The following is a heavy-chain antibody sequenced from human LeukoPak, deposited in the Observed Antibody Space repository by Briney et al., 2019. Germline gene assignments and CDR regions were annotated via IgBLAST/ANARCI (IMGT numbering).Heavy chain of an antibody. J-gene: IGHJ4*02. CDR2: FDPEDGET. CDR3: ATGQWELPRFDY. CDR1: GYTLTELS. Sequence: ASVKVSCKVSGYTLTELSMHWVRQAPGKGLEWMGGFDPEDGETIYAQKFQGRVTMTEDTSTDTAYMELSSLRSEDTAVYYCATGQWELPRFDYWGQGTLVTVSS. D-gene: IGHD1-26*01. V-gene: IGHV1-24*01.